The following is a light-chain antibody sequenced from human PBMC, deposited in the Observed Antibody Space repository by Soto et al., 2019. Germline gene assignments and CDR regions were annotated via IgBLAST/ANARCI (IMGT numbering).Light chain of an antibody. Sequence: QSALTQPASVSGSPGQSITISCTGTSSDVGSNDLVSWYQQHPGEAPKLMIYELTKRPSGVSDRFSGSKSGNTASLTISGLQTEDEAEYYCCSYEGTSTLVFGGGTKLTVL. CDR1: SSDVGSNDL. CDR3: CSYEGTSTLV. V-gene: IGLV2-23*02. J-gene: IGLJ2*01. CDR2: ELT.